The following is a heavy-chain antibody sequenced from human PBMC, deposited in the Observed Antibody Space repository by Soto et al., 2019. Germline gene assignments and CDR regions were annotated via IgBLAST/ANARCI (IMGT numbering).Heavy chain of an antibody. J-gene: IGHJ4*02. D-gene: IGHD4-17*01. V-gene: IGHV4-59*08. CDR2: IYYSGST. CDR3: ARHPRDYRSMDH. Sequence: SETLSLTCTVSGGSISSYYWSWIRQPPWKRLEWIGYIYYSGSTSYSPSLESRVTISIDTSKKQFSLNLSSVTAADTAIYYCARHPRDYRSMDHWGQGTLVTV. CDR1: GGSISSYY.